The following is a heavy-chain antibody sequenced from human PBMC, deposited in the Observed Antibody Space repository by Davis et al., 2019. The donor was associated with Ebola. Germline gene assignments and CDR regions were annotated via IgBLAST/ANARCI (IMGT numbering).Heavy chain of an antibody. V-gene: IGHV1-18*01. D-gene: IGHD2-2*01. CDR1: GYIFTSYG. J-gene: IGHJ4*02. CDR3: ARGSENYCIGTTCYLSEADF. Sequence: ASVKVSCKASGYIFTSYGINWIRQAPGQGLEWMGWIGIYNLKTHYAQKFQSRVSLTTDTTSTAYMELWSLTSDDTAVYYCARGSENYCIGTTCYLSEADFWGQGTQVTVS. CDR2: IGIYNLKT.